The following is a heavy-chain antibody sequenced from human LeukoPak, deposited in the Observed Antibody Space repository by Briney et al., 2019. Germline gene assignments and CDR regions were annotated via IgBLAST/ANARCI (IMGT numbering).Heavy chain of an antibody. V-gene: IGHV4-61*02. D-gene: IGHD2-2*01. CDR1: GGSITNGTYY. Sequence: PSETLSLTCTVSGGSITNGTYYWSWIRQPAGKALEWIGRIYISGSTNYNPSLKSRVTIPVDTSKNQFSLKLSSVTAADTAVYYCARKTIVVVPAAKMTRYYMDVWGKGTTVTISS. CDR2: IYISGST. J-gene: IGHJ6*03. CDR3: ARKTIVVVPAAKMTRYYMDV.